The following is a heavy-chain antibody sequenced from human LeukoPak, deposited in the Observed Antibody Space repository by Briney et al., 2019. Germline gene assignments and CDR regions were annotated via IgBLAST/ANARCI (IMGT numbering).Heavy chain of an antibody. CDR1: GFSFSRYW. D-gene: IGHD6-25*01. CDR3: ASGSLAKCGSDC. Sequence: GGSLTLSCADSGFSFSRYWMSWVGQAPGRGLERVANMNDDGSEKHYVDPAKERFTISRDNAKKSLYPQMNSLRDDDTAGYLRASGSLAKCGSDCWGQGTLVTVSS. J-gene: IGHJ4*02. V-gene: IGHV3-7*01. CDR2: MNDDGSEK.